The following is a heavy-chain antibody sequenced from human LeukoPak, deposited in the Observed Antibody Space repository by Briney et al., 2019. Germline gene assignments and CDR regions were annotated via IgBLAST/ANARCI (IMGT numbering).Heavy chain of an antibody. Sequence: PGGSLRLSCAASGFIFSTTWMNWVRQAPGKGLEWVSAICSNDNNTYYANSVKGRFTISRDNSKNTLSLQLNSLRAEDTAVYYCAKGTSSSCYSAPNYWGQGTLVTVSS. CDR3: AKGTSSSCYSAPNY. CDR2: ICSNDNNT. D-gene: IGHD2-15*01. CDR1: GFIFSTTW. V-gene: IGHV3-23*01. J-gene: IGHJ4*02.